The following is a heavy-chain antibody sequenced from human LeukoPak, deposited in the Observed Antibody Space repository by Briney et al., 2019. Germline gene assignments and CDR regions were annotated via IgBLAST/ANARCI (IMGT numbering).Heavy chain of an antibody. CDR1: GYTFTGYY. D-gene: IGHD2-21*01. V-gene: IGHV1-69*13. J-gene: IGHJ4*02. CDR2: IIPIFGTA. CDR3: AAPCGGDCSDFDY. Sequence: SVKVSCKASGYTFTGYYMHWVRQAPGQGLEWMGGIIPIFGTANYAQKFQGRVTITADESTSTAYMELSSLRSEDTAVYYCAAPCGGDCSDFDYWGQGTLVTVSS.